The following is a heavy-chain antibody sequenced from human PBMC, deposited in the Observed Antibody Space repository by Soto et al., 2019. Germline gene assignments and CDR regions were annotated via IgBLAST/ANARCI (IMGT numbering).Heavy chain of an antibody. V-gene: IGHV4-61*01. J-gene: IGHJ5*01. Sequence: SKTLALTCTVSGDSVTRGTYYWSWIRQPPGKGLEWIGYIYYSGNTTYSPSLKSRVTISLDTSNNQFSLKLSSVTAADTAVYYCARIPGDSAMIYRFDYCARGT. CDR2: IYYSGNT. CDR1: GDSVTRGTYY. CDR3: ARIPGDSAMIYRFDY. D-gene: IGHD3-16*01.